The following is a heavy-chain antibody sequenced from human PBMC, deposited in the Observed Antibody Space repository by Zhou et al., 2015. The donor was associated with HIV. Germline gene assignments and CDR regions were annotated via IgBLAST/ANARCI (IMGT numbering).Heavy chain of an antibody. CDR3: ANSHYYDSSGYYSTTSPFDY. Sequence: QVQLVQSGAEVKKPGSSVKVSCKASGGTFSSYAISWVRQAPGQGLEWMGGIIPIFGTANYAQKFQGRVTITADESTSTAYMELSSLRSEDTAVYYCANSHYYDSSGYYSTTSPFDYWGQGTLVHRLL. J-gene: IGHJ4*02. D-gene: IGHD3-22*01. CDR2: IIPIFGTA. V-gene: IGHV1-69*01. CDR1: GGTFSSYA.